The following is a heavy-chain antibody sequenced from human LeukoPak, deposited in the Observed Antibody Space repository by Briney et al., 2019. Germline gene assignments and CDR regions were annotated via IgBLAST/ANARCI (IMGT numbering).Heavy chain of an antibody. Sequence: GGSLRLSCAASGFTFSNYAMSWVRQAPGKGLEWVSSIDKNDATTNYADSVKGRFTISRDNSKNTLYLQMNSLRAEDTAVYYCAKSPGSDYLFDYWGQGTLVTVSS. D-gene: IGHD3-22*01. CDR3: AKSPGSDYLFDY. CDR2: IDKNDATT. J-gene: IGHJ4*02. V-gene: IGHV3-23*01. CDR1: GFTFSNYA.